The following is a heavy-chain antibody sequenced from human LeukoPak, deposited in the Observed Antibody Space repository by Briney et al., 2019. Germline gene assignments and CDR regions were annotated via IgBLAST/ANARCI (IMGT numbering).Heavy chain of an antibody. CDR2: IIPILGIA. J-gene: IGHJ6*02. D-gene: IGHD3-10*01. Sequence: AASVKVSCKASGGTFSSYAISWVRQAPGQGLEWMGRIIPILGIANYAQKFQGRVKITADKSTSTAYMELSSLRSEDTAVYYCAREQGLWFGELLGYYYYGMDVWGQGTTVTVSS. CDR1: GGTFSSYA. V-gene: IGHV1-69*04. CDR3: AREQGLWFGELLGYYYYGMDV.